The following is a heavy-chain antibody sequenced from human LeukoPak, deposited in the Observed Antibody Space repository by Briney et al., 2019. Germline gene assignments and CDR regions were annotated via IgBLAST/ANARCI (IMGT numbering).Heavy chain of an antibody. CDR3: ASWYYDILTGYFDY. V-gene: IGHV3-48*03. D-gene: IGHD3-9*01. Sequence: GGSLRLSCAASGFTFSSYEMNWVRQAPGKGLEWVSYISSSGSTIYYADSVKGRFTISRDNAKNSLYLQMNSLRAEDTAVYYCASWYYDILTGYFDYWGQGTLVTVSS. CDR2: ISSSGSTI. J-gene: IGHJ4*02. CDR1: GFTFSSYE.